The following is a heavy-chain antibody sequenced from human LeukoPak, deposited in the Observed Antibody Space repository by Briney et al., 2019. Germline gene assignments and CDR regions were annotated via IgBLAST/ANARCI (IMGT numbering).Heavy chain of an antibody. V-gene: IGHV1-69*13. Sequence: SVKVSCKASGGTFSSYAISWVRQAPGQGLEWMGGIIPIFGTANYAQKFQGRVTITADESTSTAYMELSSLRSEDTAVYYCAREGCSGGSCYHPYNWFDPWGQGTLVTVSS. CDR3: AREGCSGGSCYHPYNWFDP. J-gene: IGHJ5*02. D-gene: IGHD2-15*01. CDR2: IIPIFGTA. CDR1: GGTFSSYA.